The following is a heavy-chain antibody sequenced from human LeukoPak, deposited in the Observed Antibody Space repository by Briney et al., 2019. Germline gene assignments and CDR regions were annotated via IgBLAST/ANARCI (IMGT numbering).Heavy chain of an antibody. V-gene: IGHV3-48*01. J-gene: IGHJ4*02. Sequence: PGGSLRLSCAASGFTFSSYSMNWVRQAPGKGLEWVSYISSSSSTIYYADSVKGRFTISRDNAKNSLYLQMNSLRAEDTAVYYCVRESTMVREAYDYWGQGTLVTVSS. CDR3: VRESTMVREAYDY. D-gene: IGHD3-10*01. CDR1: GFTFSSYS. CDR2: ISSSSSTI.